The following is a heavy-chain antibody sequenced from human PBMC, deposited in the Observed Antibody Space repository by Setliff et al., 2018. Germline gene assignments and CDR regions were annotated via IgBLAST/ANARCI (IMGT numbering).Heavy chain of an antibody. J-gene: IGHJ4*02. D-gene: IGHD6-13*01. CDR3: TRALMGLAAAGPEGY. Sequence: ASVKVSCKASGYTFTSYGISWVRQAPGQGLEWMGWISAYNGNTNYAQKLQGRVTMTTDTSTSTAYMELRSLGSDDTAVYYCTRALMGLAAAGPEGYRGQGTLVTVSS. CDR1: GYTFTSYG. CDR2: ISAYNGNT. V-gene: IGHV1-18*04.